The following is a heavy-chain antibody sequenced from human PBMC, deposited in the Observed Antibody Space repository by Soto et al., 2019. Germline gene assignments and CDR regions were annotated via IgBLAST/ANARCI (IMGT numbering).Heavy chain of an antibody. V-gene: IGHV1-69*01. CDR3: AAELGFGKLSVV. J-gene: IGHJ6*02. CDR2: IIPLFGTT. Sequence: QVQVVQSGVEARRPGSSVKVSCKASGDTFKNCVISWVRQAPGQGLEWMGGIIPLFGTTDFAQRCQGRLTITTDESTTTAYMELSRLRSEDTATYYCAAELGFGKLSVVWGQGTTVIVSS. D-gene: IGHD3-10*01. CDR1: GDTFKNCV.